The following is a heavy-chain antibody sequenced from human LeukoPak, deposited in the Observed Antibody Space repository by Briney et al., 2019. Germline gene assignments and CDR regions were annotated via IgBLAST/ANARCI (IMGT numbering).Heavy chain of an antibody. D-gene: IGHD3-10*01. J-gene: IGHJ4*02. CDR3: ARASRSDLYGWGMFDS. CDR1: RGAINSPDHY. CDR2: VFYTGTD. V-gene: IGHV4-30-4*01. Sequence: SETLSLTCTVSRGAINSPDHYWSWVRQSPGKGLEWLGYVFYTGTDHYNPSLGRRLSISVDTPRHQFSLRLRSLTVADTAVYYCARASRSDLYGWGMFDSWGQGTLVTVS.